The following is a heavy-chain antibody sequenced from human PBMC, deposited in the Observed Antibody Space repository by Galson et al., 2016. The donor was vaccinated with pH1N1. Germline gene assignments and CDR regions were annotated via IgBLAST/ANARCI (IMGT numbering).Heavy chain of an antibody. CDR2: IKPDGSQT. D-gene: IGHD5-24*01. Sequence: SLRLSCAASGFTLSDYWMNWVRQAPGKGLEWVANIKPDGSQTYYVDSVKGRFTISRDNVKNSMLLHMYSLRAEDTAVYYCARAVATRESFWGQGTLVTVSS. CDR3: ARAVATRESF. V-gene: IGHV3-7*03. J-gene: IGHJ4*02. CDR1: GFTLSDYW.